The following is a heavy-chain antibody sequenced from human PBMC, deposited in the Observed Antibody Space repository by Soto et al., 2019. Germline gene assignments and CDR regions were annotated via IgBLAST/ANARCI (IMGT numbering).Heavy chain of an antibody. CDR2: IYYSGST. D-gene: IGHD6-13*01. Sequence: KTSETLSLTCTVSGGSISSYYWSWIRQPPGKGLEWIGYIYYSGSTNYNPSLKSRVTISVDTSKNQFSLKLSSVTAADTAVYYCARALYSSSWYGYWGQGTLVTVSS. V-gene: IGHV4-59*01. J-gene: IGHJ4*02. CDR1: GGSISSYY. CDR3: ARALYSSSWYGY.